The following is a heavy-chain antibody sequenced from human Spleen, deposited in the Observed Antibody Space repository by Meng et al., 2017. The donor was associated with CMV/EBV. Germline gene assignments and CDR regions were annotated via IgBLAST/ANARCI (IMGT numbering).Heavy chain of an antibody. Sequence: GESLKISCAASGFTFGAYGMNWVRQAPGKGLEWVSFISTSGSYIYYGDSVKGRFTISRDNAKNSLSLQMNSLSAEDTALYYCARGGSSWYYLDYWGPGTLVTVSS. CDR1: GFTFGAYG. D-gene: IGHD6-13*01. CDR2: ISTSGSYI. J-gene: IGHJ4*02. CDR3: ARGGSSWYYLDY. V-gene: IGHV3-21*01.